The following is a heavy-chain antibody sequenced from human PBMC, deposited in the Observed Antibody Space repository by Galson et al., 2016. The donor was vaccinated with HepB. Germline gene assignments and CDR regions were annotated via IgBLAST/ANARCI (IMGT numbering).Heavy chain of an antibody. CDR2: INADNGNT. CDR1: GYTFTTYA. CDR3: ARAHSSGWHAPNFDY. Sequence: SVKVSCKASGYTFTTYAIHWVRQAPGQRLEWMGWINADNGNTNDSQKFKGRVTITRDTSTSIAYMELRSLRSEDTAVYFCARAHSSGWHAPNFDYWGQGTLVTVSS. J-gene: IGHJ4*02. V-gene: IGHV1-3*01. D-gene: IGHD6-19*01.